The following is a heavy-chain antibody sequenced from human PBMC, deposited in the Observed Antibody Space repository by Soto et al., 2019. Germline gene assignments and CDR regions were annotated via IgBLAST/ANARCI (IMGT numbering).Heavy chain of an antibody. J-gene: IGHJ6*02. CDR2: IYPGDSDT. V-gene: IGHV5-51*01. CDR3: ARHGGRGHTSHDYYYYYSGMDV. Sequence: GESHKISCHVSRYRFTIYCSGCERQMPGKGLEWMGIIYPGDSDTRYSPSFQGQVTIPADKSISTAYLQWSSLKASDTAMYYCARHGGRGHTSHDYYYYYSGMDVWGQGTTVTVSS. CDR1: RYRFTIYC. D-gene: IGHD3-3*01.